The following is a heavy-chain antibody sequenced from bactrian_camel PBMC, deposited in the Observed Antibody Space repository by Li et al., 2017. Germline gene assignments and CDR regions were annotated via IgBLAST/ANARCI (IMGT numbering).Heavy chain of an antibody. D-gene: IGHD7*01. CDR1: GFYFTTHC. Sequence: HVQLVESGGGSVQAGGSLRLSCAASGFYFTTHCLGWFRQAPEKEREGVASIDAYGSTKYTGSVKGRFTISRDSATNTVYLQMDNLKVEDTAMYYCAAGAMEVVITGTPRRLCPYKDKFSGQGTQVTVS. CDR2: IDAYGST. J-gene: IGHJ4*01. V-gene: IGHV3S53*01.